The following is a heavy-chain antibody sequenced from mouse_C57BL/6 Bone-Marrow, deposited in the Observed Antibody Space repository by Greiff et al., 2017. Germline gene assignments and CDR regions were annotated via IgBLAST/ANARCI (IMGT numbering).Heavy chain of an antibody. CDR3: ARGGRAMDY. CDR1: GFSLTSYG. V-gene: IGHV2-2*01. J-gene: IGHJ4*01. CDR2: IWSGGST. Sequence: VKLKESGPGLVQPSQSLSITCTVSGFSLTSYGVHWVRQSPGKGLEWLGVIWSGGSTDYNAAFISRLSISKDNSKSQVFFKMNRLQADDTAIYYCARGGRAMDYWGQGTSVTVSS.